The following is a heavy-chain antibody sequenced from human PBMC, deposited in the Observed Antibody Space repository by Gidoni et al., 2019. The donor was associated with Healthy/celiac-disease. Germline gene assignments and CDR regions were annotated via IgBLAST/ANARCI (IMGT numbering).Heavy chain of an antibody. Sequence: QVQLVQSGAEVKKPGSSVKVSCKASGGTFSSYAISWVRLAPGQGLEWMGGIIPIFGTANYAQKFQGRVTITADESTSTAYMELSSLRSEDTAVYYCASSITIFGVVITPFDYWGQGTLVTVSS. CDR1: GGTFSSYA. CDR3: ASSITIFGVVITPFDY. J-gene: IGHJ4*02. D-gene: IGHD3-3*01. CDR2: IIPIFGTA. V-gene: IGHV1-69*01.